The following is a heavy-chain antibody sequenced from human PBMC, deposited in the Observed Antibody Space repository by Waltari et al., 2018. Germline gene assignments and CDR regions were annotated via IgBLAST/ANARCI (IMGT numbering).Heavy chain of an antibody. CDR2: IYAGGGS. Sequence: EGQLVETGGALIHPGGSLRPSCAAPEFIVRNNYMAWVRQAPGKGLEWVSVIYAGGGSDSADSVRGRFTISRDNSKNTLYLEMNALRPDDTAVYYCATLGAYLGAFEVWGRGTMVTVSS. CDR1: EFIVRNNY. CDR3: ATLGAYLGAFEV. J-gene: IGHJ3*01. V-gene: IGHV3-53*02. D-gene: IGHD3-16*01.